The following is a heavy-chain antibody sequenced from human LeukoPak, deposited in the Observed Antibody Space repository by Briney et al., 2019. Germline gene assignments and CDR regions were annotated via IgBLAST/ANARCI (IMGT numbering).Heavy chain of an antibody. D-gene: IGHD3-22*01. CDR3: ARDYYDSSGYSHYDY. Sequence: SQALSLTCAISGDSVSSSSAAWNWIRQSPSRDLEWLGRTYYKSKWYNDYAVSVKSRITINPDTSKNQFSLQLNSVTPEDTAVYYCARDYYDSSGYSHYDYWGQGTLVTVSS. CDR2: TYYKSKWYN. V-gene: IGHV6-1*01. J-gene: IGHJ4*02. CDR1: GDSVSSSSAA.